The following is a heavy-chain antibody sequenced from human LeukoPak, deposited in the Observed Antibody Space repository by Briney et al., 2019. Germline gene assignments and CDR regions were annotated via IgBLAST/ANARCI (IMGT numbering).Heavy chain of an antibody. CDR3: ARDKSGSYFFPFDY. V-gene: IGHV3-48*01. CDR2: ISDRSSTK. J-gene: IGHJ4*02. D-gene: IGHD1-26*01. CDR1: GFTFSSYS. Sequence: GSLRLSCAASGFTFSSYSMNWVRQAPGKGLEWVSYISDRSSTKYYADSVKGRFTISRDNAKNSVSLQMNSLRAEDTAVYYCARDKSGSYFFPFDYWGQGTLVTVSS.